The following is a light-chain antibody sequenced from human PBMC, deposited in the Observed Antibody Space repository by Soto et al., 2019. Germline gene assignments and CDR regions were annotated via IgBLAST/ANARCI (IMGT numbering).Light chain of an antibody. Sequence: SVLTQPATVSESPGQSITLSCTGTSSDVGSHNLVSWYQQYSDKAPKLIIFEASKRPSGVSNRFSGSKSGSTASLTISGLQAEDEADYYCCSLAGNYIYVFGTGTKVTV. CDR1: SSDVGSHNL. V-gene: IGLV2-23*01. J-gene: IGLJ1*01. CDR2: EAS. CDR3: CSLAGNYIYV.